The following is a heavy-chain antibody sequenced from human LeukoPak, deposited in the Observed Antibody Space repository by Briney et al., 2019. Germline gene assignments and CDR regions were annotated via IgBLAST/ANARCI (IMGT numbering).Heavy chain of an antibody. CDR2: INHSGST. D-gene: IGHD2-2*01. CDR3: ARGGVVPAARSNWFDP. J-gene: IGHJ5*02. Sequence: SETLSLTCAVYGGSFSGYYWSWIRQPPGKGLERIGEINHSGSTNYNPSLKSRVTISVDTSKNQFSLKLSSVTAADTAVYYCARGGVVPAARSNWFDPWGQGTLVTVSS. V-gene: IGHV4-34*01. CDR1: GGSFSGYY.